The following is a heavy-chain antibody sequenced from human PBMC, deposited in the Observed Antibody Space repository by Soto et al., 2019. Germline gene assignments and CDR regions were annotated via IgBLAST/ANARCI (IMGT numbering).Heavy chain of an antibody. V-gene: IGHV1-69*13. D-gene: IGHD3-3*01. CDR1: GGTFSSYA. J-gene: IGHJ6*02. CDR2: IIPIFGTA. CDR3: ARGGSTYYDFWSGYYANLGMDV. Sequence: GASVKVSCKASGGTFSSYAISWVRQAPGQGLEWMGGIIPIFGTANYAQKFQGRVTITADESTSTAYMELSSLRSEDTAVYYCARGGSTYYDFWSGYYANLGMDVRGQGTTVTVS.